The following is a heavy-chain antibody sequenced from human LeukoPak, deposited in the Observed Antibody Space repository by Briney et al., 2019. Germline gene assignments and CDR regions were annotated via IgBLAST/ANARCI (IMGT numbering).Heavy chain of an antibody. CDR1: GYTFTSYG. V-gene: IGHV1-18*01. Sequence: ASVKVSCKASGYTFTSYGISWVRPAPGQGLEWMGWISAYNGNTNYAQKLQGRVTMTTDTSTSTAYMELRSLRSDDTAVYYCARGSALRFGELLSPNFDYWGQGTLVTVSS. CDR2: ISAYNGNT. CDR3: ARGSALRFGELLSPNFDY. D-gene: IGHD3-10*01. J-gene: IGHJ4*02.